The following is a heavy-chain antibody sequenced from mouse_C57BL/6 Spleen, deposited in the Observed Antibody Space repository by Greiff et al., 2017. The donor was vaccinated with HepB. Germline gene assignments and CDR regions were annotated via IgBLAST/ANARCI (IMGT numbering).Heavy chain of an antibody. CDR3: ARLSTDYFDY. CDR1: GYTFTDYN. D-gene: IGHD1-1*01. Sequence: VQLKESGPELVKPGASVKIPCKASGYTFTDYNMDWVKQSHGKSLEWIGDINPNNGGTIYNQKFKGKATLTVDKSSSTAYMELRSLTSEDTAVYYCARLSTDYFDYWGQRTTLTVSS. CDR2: INPNNGGT. J-gene: IGHJ2*01. V-gene: IGHV1-18*01.